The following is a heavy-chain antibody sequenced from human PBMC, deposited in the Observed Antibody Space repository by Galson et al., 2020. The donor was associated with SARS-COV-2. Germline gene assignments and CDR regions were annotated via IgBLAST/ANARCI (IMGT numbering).Heavy chain of an antibody. Sequence: GGSLRLSCAVSGFAFSTYALSWVRQAPRRGPEWVSAISARGDATYYADSVKGRFTISRDNSKNTLYLHMNSLSAEDTAVYYCAKDYDVLTGPIWGQGTLVTVSS. CDR2: ISARGDAT. D-gene: IGHD3-9*01. CDR3: AKDYDVLTGPI. V-gene: IGHV3-23*01. J-gene: IGHJ4*02. CDR1: GFAFSTYA.